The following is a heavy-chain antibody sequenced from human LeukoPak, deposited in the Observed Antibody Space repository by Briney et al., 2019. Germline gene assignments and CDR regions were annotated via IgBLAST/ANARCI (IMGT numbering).Heavy chain of an antibody. Sequence: GGSLRLSCAASGFTFDDYAMHWVRQAPGKGLEWVSGISWNSGSIGYADSVKGRFTISRDNAKNSLYLQMNSLRAEDTALYYCAKDGQWLLRAYYLDYWGQGTLVTVSS. CDR3: AKDGQWLLRAYYLDY. J-gene: IGHJ4*02. CDR1: GFTFDDYA. CDR2: ISWNSGSI. V-gene: IGHV3-9*01. D-gene: IGHD3-22*01.